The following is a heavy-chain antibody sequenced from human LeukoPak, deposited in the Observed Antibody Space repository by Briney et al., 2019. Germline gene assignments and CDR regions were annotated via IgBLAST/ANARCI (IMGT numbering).Heavy chain of an antibody. J-gene: IGHJ6*03. CDR3: ARAYQDYYYCYMDV. D-gene: IGHD2-2*01. CDR1: GGTFSSYA. V-gene: IGHV1-69*05. Sequence: ASVKVSCKASGGTFSSYAISWVRPAPGQGLEWMGGIIPIFGTANYAQKFQGRVTITTDESTSTAYMELSRLRSEDTAVYYCARAYQDYYYCYMDVWGKGTTVTVSS. CDR2: IIPIFGTA.